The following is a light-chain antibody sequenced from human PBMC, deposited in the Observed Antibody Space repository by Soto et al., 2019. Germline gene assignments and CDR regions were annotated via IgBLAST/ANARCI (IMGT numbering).Light chain of an antibody. CDR1: TSNIGSNT. V-gene: IGLV1-44*01. Sequence: QSVLTQPPSASGTPGQRVTISCSGSTSNIGSNTVNWYQQLPGSAPKLLIYNSHQRPSGVPDRVSGSKSGTSASLAISGLQSEDEADYYCAAWDDSLNVHVIFGGGTKLTVL. CDR2: NSH. CDR3: AAWDDSLNVHVI. J-gene: IGLJ2*01.